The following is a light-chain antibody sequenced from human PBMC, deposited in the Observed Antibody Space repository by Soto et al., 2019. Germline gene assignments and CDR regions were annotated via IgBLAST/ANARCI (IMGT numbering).Light chain of an antibody. CDR3: QQYNNWPRT. CDR1: QSVSSN. V-gene: IGKV3-15*01. J-gene: IGKJ1*01. Sequence: EIVMTQSPATLSVSPGERATLSCRASQSVSSNLAWFQQKSGQAPRLLIYGASTRATGIPARFSGSGFGTDFTHTISSLQSEDFAVYYCQQYNNWPRTFGQGTKVEIK. CDR2: GAS.